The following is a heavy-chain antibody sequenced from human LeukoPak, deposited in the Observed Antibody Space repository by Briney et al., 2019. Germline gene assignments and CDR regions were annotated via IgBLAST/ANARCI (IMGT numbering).Heavy chain of an antibody. V-gene: IGHV4-34*01. D-gene: IGHD4-11*01. Sequence: GSLRLSCAASGFTFSSYSMNWVRQPPGKGLEWIGEINHSGSTNYNPSLKSRVTISVDTSKNQFSLKLSSVTAADTAVYYCASLQSPFDPRGQGTLVTVSS. J-gene: IGHJ5*02. CDR1: GFTFSSYS. CDR2: INHSGST. CDR3: ASLQSPFDP.